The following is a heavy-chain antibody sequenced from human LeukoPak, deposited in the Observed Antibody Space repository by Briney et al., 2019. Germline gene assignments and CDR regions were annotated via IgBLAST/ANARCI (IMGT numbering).Heavy chain of an antibody. CDR1: GYSFTSYW. J-gene: IGHJ4*02. V-gene: IGHV5-51*01. CDR2: IYPGDSDT. Sequence: GESLKISCKGSGYSFTSYWIGWVRQMPGKGLEWMGIIYPGDSDTRYSPSFQGQVTISADKSISTAYLQWGSLKASDTAMYYCARVGAYFDSSGYYPHYFDYWGQGTLVTVSS. D-gene: IGHD3-22*01. CDR3: ARVGAYFDSSGYYPHYFDY.